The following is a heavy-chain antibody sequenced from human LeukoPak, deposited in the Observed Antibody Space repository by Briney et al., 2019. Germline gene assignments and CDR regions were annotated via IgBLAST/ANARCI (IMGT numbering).Heavy chain of an antibody. CDR3: ARGGVYYFDY. V-gene: IGHV3-11*06. D-gene: IGHD2-8*01. Sequence: PGGSLRLSCAASGFTFSDSYMNWIRQAPGKGLEWLSYISCKRSHTNYPDSVKGRFTISRDNAKNSLYLQMNSLRAEDTAVYYCARGGVYYFDYWGQGTLVTVSS. CDR1: GFTFSDSY. J-gene: IGHJ4*02. CDR2: ISCKRSHT.